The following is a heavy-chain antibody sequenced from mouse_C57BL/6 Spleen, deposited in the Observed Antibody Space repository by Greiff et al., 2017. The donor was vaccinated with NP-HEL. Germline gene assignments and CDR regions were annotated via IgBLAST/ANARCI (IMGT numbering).Heavy chain of an antibody. CDR2: ISSGSSTI. CDR3: ARPGYDYGYYAMDY. CDR1: GFTFSDYG. J-gene: IGHJ4*01. D-gene: IGHD2-4*01. V-gene: IGHV5-17*01. Sequence: EVKLVESGGGLVKPGGSLKLSCAASGFTFSDYGMHWVRQAPEKGLEWVAYISSGSSTIYYADTVKGRFTISRDNAKNTLFLQMTSLRSEDTAMYYCARPGYDYGYYAMDYWGQGTSVTVSS.